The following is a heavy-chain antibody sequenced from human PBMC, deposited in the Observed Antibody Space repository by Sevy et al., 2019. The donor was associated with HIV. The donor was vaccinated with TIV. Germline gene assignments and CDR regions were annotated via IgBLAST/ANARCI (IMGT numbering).Heavy chain of an antibody. CDR2: IKEDGTEI. V-gene: IGHV3-7*01. D-gene: IGHD5-18*01. CDR1: GFTTGFTFSDYW. Sequence: GGSLRLSCAASGFTTGFTFSDYWMAWVRQAPGKGLEWVANIKEDGTEIYYLDSLKGRFTISRDNAKNLLYLQMNSLRAEDTAVYYCARGGHYGYSGLDYWGHGTLVTVSS. CDR3: ARGGHYGYSGLDY. J-gene: IGHJ4*01.